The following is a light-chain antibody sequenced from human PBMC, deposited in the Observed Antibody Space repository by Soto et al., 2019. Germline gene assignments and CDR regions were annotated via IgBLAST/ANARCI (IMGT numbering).Light chain of an antibody. V-gene: IGKV3-20*01. CDR2: GAS. Sequence: EIVLTQSPATPSLTPLERATLSCIASQSVSSNYLALYQQKPGQAPRLLIFGASSRASGIPDRFSGSGSGTDFTLTIGRLEPEDFAVYYCQQYGRSPATFGQGTKVDIK. CDR3: QQYGRSPAT. CDR1: QSVSSNY. J-gene: IGKJ1*01.